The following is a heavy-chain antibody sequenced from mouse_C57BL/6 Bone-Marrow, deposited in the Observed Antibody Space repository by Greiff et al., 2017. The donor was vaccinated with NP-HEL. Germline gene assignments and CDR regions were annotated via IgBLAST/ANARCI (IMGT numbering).Heavy chain of an antibody. V-gene: IGHV3-6*01. D-gene: IGHD2-4*01. J-gene: IGHJ3*01. CDR3: ARLRRAWFAY. Sequence: EVQLQQSGPGLVKPSQSLSLTCSVTGYSITSGYYWNWIRQFPGNKLEWMGYISYDGSNNYNPSLKNRISITRDTSKNQFFLKLNSVTTEDTATYYCARLRRAWFAYWGQGTLVTVSA. CDR2: ISYDGSN. CDR1: GYSITSGYY.